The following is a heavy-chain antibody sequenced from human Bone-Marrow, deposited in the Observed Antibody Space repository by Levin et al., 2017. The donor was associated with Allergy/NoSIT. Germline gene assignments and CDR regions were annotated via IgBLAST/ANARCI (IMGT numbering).Heavy chain of an antibody. CDR3: AREGYYGSGREDAFDV. CDR1: GDSISSTSHF. D-gene: IGHD3-10*01. Sequence: GSLRLSCTVSGDSISSTSHFWAWIRQPPGKGLEWIGSIYYSGSTEYNPSVQSRVTMSVDTSKGQFSLKLTSVTAADSAVYYCAREGYYGSGREDAFDVWGQGTTVTVSS. J-gene: IGHJ3*01. CDR2: IYYSGST. V-gene: IGHV4-39*01.